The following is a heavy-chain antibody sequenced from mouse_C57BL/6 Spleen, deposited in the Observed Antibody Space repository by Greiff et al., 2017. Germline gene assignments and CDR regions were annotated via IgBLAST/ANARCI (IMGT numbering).Heavy chain of an antibody. CDR1: GFSLTSYG. J-gene: IGHJ3*01. V-gene: IGHV2-6-1*01. Sequence: VHLVESGPGLVAPSQSLSITCTVSGFSLTSYGVHWVRQPPGKGLEWLVVIWSDGSTTYNSALKSRLSISKDNSKSQVVLKMNSRQTDDTAMYYCARHGDSNYPFAYWGQGTLVTVSA. CDR2: IWSDGST. CDR3: ARHGDSNYPFAY. D-gene: IGHD2-5*01.